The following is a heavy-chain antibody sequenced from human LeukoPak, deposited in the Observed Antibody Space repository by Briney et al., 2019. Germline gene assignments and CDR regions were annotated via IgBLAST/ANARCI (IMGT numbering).Heavy chain of an antibody. V-gene: IGHV4-59*08. CDR2: IYYSGST. J-gene: IGHJ3*02. CDR3: ARRPSRGRIAFDI. Sequence: SETLSLTCTVSGGSISSYYWSWIRQPPGKGLEWIGYIYYSGSTDYNSSLKSRVTISIDTSKNQFSLRLSSVTAADTAVYYCARRPSRGRIAFDIWGQGTMVTVSS. CDR1: GGSISSYY.